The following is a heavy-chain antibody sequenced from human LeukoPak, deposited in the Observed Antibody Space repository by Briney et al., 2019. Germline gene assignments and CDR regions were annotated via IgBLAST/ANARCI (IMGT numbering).Heavy chain of an antibody. J-gene: IGHJ4*02. CDR2: ITDSSTST. CDR3: AKGSSSSRPYYLDY. CDR1: GFTFNNYV. V-gene: IGHV3-23*01. D-gene: IGHD6-13*01. Sequence: GRSLRLSCAASGFTFNNYVMNWVRQAPGKGLEWVSAITDSSTSTYHADSVKGRFTISRHNSKNTLYLQMNSLRAEDTAVYYCAKGSSSSRPYYLDYWGQGTLVTVSS.